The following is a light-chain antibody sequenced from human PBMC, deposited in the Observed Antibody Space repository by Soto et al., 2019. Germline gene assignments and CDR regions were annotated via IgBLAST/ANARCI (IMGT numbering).Light chain of an antibody. V-gene: IGKV3-20*01. CDR3: QQYGSSPPT. CDR1: QSVSSSY. J-gene: IGKJ1*01. Sequence: EIVLTQSPGTLSLSPGERATLSCRASQSVSSSYLAWYQQKPGQAPRLLIYGAFNRATGIPDRFSGGGSGTDFTLTISRLEPEDFAVYYCQQYGSSPPTFGQGTKVDIK. CDR2: GAF.